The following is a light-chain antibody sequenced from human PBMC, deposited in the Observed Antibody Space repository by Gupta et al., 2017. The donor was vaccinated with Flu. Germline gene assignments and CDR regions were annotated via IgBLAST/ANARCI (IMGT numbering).Light chain of an antibody. J-gene: IGKJ2*01. CDR2: GAS. CDR1: QTISNNY. V-gene: IGKV3-20*01. Sequence: DIVLTQSPGTLSLSPGERATLSCRASQTISNNYLAWYQQKPGQAPRLLIYGASTRATGIPDRFCGSGSGTDFTLTISRLEPEDFAVYYCQQFANSPPYTFGQGTKLDIK. CDR3: QQFANSPPYT.